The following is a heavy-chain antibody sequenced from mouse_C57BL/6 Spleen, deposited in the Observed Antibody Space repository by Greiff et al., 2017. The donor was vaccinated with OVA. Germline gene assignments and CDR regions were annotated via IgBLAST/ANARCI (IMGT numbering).Heavy chain of an antibody. Sequence: VMLVASGPGLVAPSQSLSITCTVSGFSLTSYAISWVRQPPGTGLEWLGVIWTGGGTNYNSALKSRLSISKDNSKSQVFLKMNSLQTDDTARYYCARGSSYFDYWGQGTTLTVSS. V-gene: IGHV2-9-1*01. CDR3: ARGSSYFDY. CDR2: IWTGGGT. CDR1: GFSLTSYA. D-gene: IGHD1-1*01. J-gene: IGHJ2*01.